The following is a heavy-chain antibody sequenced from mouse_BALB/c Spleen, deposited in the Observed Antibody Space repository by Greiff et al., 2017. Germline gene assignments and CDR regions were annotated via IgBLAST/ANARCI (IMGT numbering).Heavy chain of an antibody. D-gene: IGHD2-1*01. Sequence: EVQLQESGPELVKPGASVKLSCTASGFNIKDTYMHWVKQRPEQGLEWIGRIDPANGNTKYDPKFQGKATITADTSSNTAYLQLSSLTSEDTAVYYCASGYGNYDWYFDVWGAGTTVTVSS. J-gene: IGHJ1*01. V-gene: IGHV14-3*02. CDR1: GFNIKDTY. CDR2: IDPANGNT. CDR3: ASGYGNYDWYFDV.